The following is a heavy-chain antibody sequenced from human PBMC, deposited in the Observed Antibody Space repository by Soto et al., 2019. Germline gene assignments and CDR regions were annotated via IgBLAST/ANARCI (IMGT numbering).Heavy chain of an antibody. J-gene: IGHJ4*02. V-gene: IGHV3-23*01. D-gene: IGHD3-22*01. CDR3: AKDPLNSSFYYYDSRGFDY. CDR2: ISGSSGST. Sequence: EVQLLESGGGLVQPGGSLRLSCAASGFTFSSYAMSWVRQAPGKGLEWVSAISGSSGSTYYADSVKGRFTISRDNSKNALYLQMNSLRAEDTAVYYCAKDPLNSSFYYYDSRGFDYWGQGTLVTVSS. CDR1: GFTFSSYA.